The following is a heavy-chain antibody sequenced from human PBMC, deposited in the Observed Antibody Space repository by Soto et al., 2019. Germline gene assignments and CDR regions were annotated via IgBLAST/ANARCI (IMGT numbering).Heavy chain of an antibody. CDR1: GVSVISGGYY. Sequence: TLSHPCTFSGVSVISGGYYLSWNRQPPGKGLEWIGYIYDSGSTYYNPSLNSRVTISVDTSKNQFSLRLSSVTAADTAVYYCAREVIPLTTDWYFDLWGRGTLVTVSS. J-gene: IGHJ2*01. CDR2: IYDSGST. V-gene: IGHV4-30-4*08. D-gene: IGHD4-17*01. CDR3: AREVIPLTTDWYFDL.